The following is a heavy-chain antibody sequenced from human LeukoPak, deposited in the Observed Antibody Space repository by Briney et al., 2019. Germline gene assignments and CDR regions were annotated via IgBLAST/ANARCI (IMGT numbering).Heavy chain of an antibody. CDR2: INHSGST. V-gene: IGHV4-34*01. Sequence: SETLSLTCAVYGGSFSGYYWSWIRQPPRKGLEWIGEINHSGSTNYNPSLKSRVTISVDTSKNQFSLKLICVTAADTAVYYSPRPRSSHSTRYPQPPDDAPAISRQRPTATVPS. CDR3: PRPRSSHSTRYPQPPDDAPAI. J-gene: IGHJ3*02. CDR1: GGSFSGYY. D-gene: IGHD3-22*01.